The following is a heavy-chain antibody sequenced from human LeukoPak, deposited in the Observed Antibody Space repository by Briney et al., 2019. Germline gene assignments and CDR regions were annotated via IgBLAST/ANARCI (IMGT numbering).Heavy chain of an antibody. Sequence: GGSLRLSCAASGFTFSSYSMNWVRQAPGKGLEWVSYISDSGSSRYYADSVKGRFTISRDNAKNSLFLQMNSLRAEDSAVYYCAVGGGYWGQGTLVTVSS. V-gene: IGHV3-48*04. CDR3: AVGGGY. CDR1: GFTFSSYS. J-gene: IGHJ4*02. D-gene: IGHD3-16*01. CDR2: ISDSGSSR.